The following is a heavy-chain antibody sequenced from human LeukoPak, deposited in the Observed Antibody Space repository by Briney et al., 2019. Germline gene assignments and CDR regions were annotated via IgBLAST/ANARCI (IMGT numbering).Heavy chain of an antibody. CDR3: ARLNLLPLGPLDY. D-gene: IGHD3-16*01. CDR1: GGSISSYY. J-gene: IGHJ4*02. CDR2: IYYSGST. Sequence: SETLSLTCTVSGGSISSYYWSWIRQPPGKGLEWIGYIYYSGSTNYNPSLKSRVTISVDTSKNQFSLKLSSVTAADTAVYYCARLNLLPLGPLDYWGQGTLVTVSS. V-gene: IGHV4-59*01.